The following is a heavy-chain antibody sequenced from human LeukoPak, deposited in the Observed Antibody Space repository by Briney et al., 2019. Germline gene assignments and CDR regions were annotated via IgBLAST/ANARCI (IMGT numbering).Heavy chain of an antibody. CDR3: ARGRSVAVAGALRGFDP. CDR1: GYTFTGYY. J-gene: IGHJ5*02. Sequence: ASVKVSCKASGYTFTGYYMHWVRQAPGQGLEWMGWINPDSGGTNYAQNFQGRVTMTRDTSISTAYMELSRLRSDDTAVYYCARGRSVAVAGALRGFDPWGRGTLVTVSS. D-gene: IGHD6-19*01. V-gene: IGHV1-2*02. CDR2: INPDSGGT.